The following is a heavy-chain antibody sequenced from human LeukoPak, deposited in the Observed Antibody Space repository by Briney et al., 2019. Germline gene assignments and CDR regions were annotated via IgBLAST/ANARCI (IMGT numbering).Heavy chain of an antibody. D-gene: IGHD2-2*01. Sequence: ASVKVSCKVSGDTVTGFSIHWVRQAPGHGLEWMGGFDPEDGARIFAQKFQGRVTMTEDTSTDTVYMELSSLRSEDTAVYYCARSDIVVVPAAIGSTFVFDPWAREPWSPSPQ. J-gene: IGHJ5*02. CDR1: GDTVTGFS. CDR2: FDPEDGAR. CDR3: ARSDIVVVPAAIGSTFVFDP. V-gene: IGHV1-24*01.